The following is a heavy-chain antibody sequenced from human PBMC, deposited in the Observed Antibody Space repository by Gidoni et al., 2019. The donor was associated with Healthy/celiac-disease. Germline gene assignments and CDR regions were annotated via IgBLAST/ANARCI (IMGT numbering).Heavy chain of an antibody. V-gene: IGHV4-4*02. CDR3: ARDSAGRGSSWYT. D-gene: IGHD6-13*01. J-gene: IGHJ5*02. CDR2: IYHSGST. Sequence: VQLQEAGPGLVKPSGTLTLTCAVSGGSISSSNWWSWVRKPPGKGLEWIGEIYHSGSTNYNPSLKSRVTISGDKSKNQFSLKLSSVTAADTAVYYCARDSAGRGSSWYTWGQGNLVTVSS. CDR1: GGSISSSNW.